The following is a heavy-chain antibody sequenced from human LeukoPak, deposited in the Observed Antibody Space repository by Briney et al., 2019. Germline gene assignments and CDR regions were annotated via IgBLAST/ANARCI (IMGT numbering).Heavy chain of an antibody. J-gene: IGHJ4*02. Sequence: ASVKVSCKASGYTFTGYYMHWVRQAPGQGLEWMGWINPNSGGTYYAQKFQGRVTMTRDTSISSAYMELSRLRSDDTAVYYCARVHWELPNDYWGQGTLVTVSS. D-gene: IGHD1-26*01. V-gene: IGHV1-2*02. CDR3: ARVHWELPNDY. CDR2: INPNSGGT. CDR1: GYTFTGYY.